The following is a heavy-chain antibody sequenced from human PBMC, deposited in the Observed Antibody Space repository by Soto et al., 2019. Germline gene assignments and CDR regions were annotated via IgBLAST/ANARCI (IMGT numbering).Heavy chain of an antibody. Sequence: SETLSLTCTVSGGSISSYYWSWIRQPPGKGLEWIGYIYYSGSTNYNPSLKSRVTISVDTSKNQFSLKLSSVTAADTAVYYCARARVGTTFYAFDMWGQGTMVTVSS. V-gene: IGHV4-59*01. J-gene: IGHJ3*02. CDR1: GGSISSYY. D-gene: IGHD1-26*01. CDR2: IYYSGST. CDR3: ARARVGTTFYAFDM.